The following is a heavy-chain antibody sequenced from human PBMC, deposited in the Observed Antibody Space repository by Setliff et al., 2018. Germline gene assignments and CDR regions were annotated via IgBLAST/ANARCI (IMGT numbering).Heavy chain of an antibody. CDR2: VHPDGST. D-gene: IGHD2-8*02. V-gene: IGHV4-4*08. J-gene: IGHJ5*02. CDR3: VRALLWSGEGRFDP. Sequence: PSETLSLTCTVSGDSIINYYWSWIRQPPGKGLEWIGHVHPDGSTNYNPSLYSRLIISVDTSKNQFSLKLTSVTAADTAVYYCVRALLWSGEGRFDPWGQGTLVTVSS. CDR1: GDSIINYY.